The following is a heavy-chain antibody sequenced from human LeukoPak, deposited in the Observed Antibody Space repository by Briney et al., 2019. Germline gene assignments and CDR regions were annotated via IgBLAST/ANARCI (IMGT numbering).Heavy chain of an antibody. CDR1: GYTFTGYY. J-gene: IGHJ6*02. CDR2: INPNSGGT. Sequence: ASVKVSCKASGYTFTGYYVHWVRQAPGQGLEWMGWINPNSGGTNYAQKFQGRVTMTRDTSISTAYMELSRLRTDDTAVYYCARYCSGDSCGMDVWGQGTTVTVSS. CDR3: ARYCSGDSCGMDV. D-gene: IGHD2-15*01. V-gene: IGHV1-2*02.